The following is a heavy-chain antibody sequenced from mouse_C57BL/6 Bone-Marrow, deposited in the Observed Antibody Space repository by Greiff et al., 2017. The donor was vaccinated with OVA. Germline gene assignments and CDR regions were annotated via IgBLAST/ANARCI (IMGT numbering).Heavy chain of an antibody. CDR1: GYTFTSYT. J-gene: IGHJ2*01. Sequence: VQLQQSGAELAIPGASVKMSCKASGYTFTSYTMHWVKQRPGQGLEWIGYINPSSGYTKYNQKFKDKATLTADKSSSTAYMQLSSLTSEDSAVYYCARTGALDYWGQGTTLTVSS. D-gene: IGHD4-1*01. CDR3: ARTGALDY. CDR2: INPSSGYT. V-gene: IGHV1-4*01.